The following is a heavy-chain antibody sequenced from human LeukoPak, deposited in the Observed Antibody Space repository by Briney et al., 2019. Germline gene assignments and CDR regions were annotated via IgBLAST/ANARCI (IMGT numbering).Heavy chain of an antibody. Sequence: GGSLRLSCAASGFTFSNYWMSWVRQAPGKGLEWVANIKQGGSEKYYVDSVKGRFTISRDNAKNSLYLQMNSLRAEDTAVYYCARVESGSLATTGYWGQGTLVTVSS. J-gene: IGHJ4*02. D-gene: IGHD1-1*01. CDR3: ARVESGSLATTGY. CDR1: GFTFSNYW. V-gene: IGHV3-7*01. CDR2: IKQGGSEK.